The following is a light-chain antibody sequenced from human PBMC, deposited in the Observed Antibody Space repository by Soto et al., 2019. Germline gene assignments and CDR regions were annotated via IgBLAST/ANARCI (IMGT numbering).Light chain of an antibody. Sequence: QSALTQPPSASGSPGQSVTISCTGTSSDVGGYNYVSWYQQHPGKAPKLMIYEVTKRPSGVPDRFSGSKSVNTAYLTVSGLQAEDEADYYCSSHAGINNVVFGGGTKVTVL. CDR1: SSDVGGYNY. J-gene: IGLJ3*02. CDR2: EVT. CDR3: SSHAGINNVV. V-gene: IGLV2-8*01.